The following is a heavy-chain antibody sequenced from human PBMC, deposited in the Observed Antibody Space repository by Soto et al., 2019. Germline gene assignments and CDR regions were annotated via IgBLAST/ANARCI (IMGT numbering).Heavy chain of an antibody. V-gene: IGHV1-46*01. CDR1: GYTFTSYY. CDR3: ARYIISPRSEGNKNCFDP. CDR2: INPSGGST. D-gene: IGHD3-10*01. J-gene: IGHJ5*02. Sequence: ASVKVSCKASGYTFTSYYMHWVRQAPGQGLEWMGIINPSGGSTSYAQKFQGRVTMTRDTSTSTVDMELSSPRSEDTAVYYCARYIISPRSEGNKNCFDPSGPGTL.